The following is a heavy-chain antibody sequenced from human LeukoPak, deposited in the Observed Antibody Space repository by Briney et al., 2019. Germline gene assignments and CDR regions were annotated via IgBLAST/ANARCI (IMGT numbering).Heavy chain of an antibody. V-gene: IGHV3-7*01. Sequence: GGSLRLSCEASGFILSTYWMNWVRQVPGKGLDWVANINPDGSGKRYVDSVKGRFTIARDNADNSLSLQMNSLRAEDTAVYYCASWGAGGNSWGQETLVTVSS. CDR2: INPDGSGK. CDR3: ASWGAGGNS. CDR1: GFILSTYW. J-gene: IGHJ4*02. D-gene: IGHD3-16*01.